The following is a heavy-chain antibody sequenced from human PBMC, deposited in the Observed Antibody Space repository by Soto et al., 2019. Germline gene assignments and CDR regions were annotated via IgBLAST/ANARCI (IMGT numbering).Heavy chain of an antibody. CDR1: GFTFDDYA. CDR3: AKVKVGATAEGAFDI. CDR2: ISWNSGSI. D-gene: IGHD1-26*01. V-gene: IGHV3-9*01. Sequence: GGSLRLSCAASGFTFDDYAMHWVRQAPGKGLEWVSGISWNSGSIGYADSVKGRFTISRDNAKNSLYLQMNSLRAEDTALYYCAKVKVGATAEGAFDIWGQGTMVTVSS. J-gene: IGHJ3*02.